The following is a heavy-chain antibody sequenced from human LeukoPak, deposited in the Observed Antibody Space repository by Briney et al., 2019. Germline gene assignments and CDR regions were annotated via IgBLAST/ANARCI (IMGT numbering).Heavy chain of an antibody. CDR2: ISSSSSYI. D-gene: IGHD5-18*01. J-gene: IGHJ4*02. V-gene: IGHV3-21*04. CDR3: AKPLGGYSFGFYY. CDR1: GFTFGNYG. Sequence: NPGGSLRLSCAASGFTFGNYGMNWVRQAPGKGLEWVSSISSSSSYIYYADSVKGRFTISRDNAKNSLYLQMNSLRAEDTAVYYSAKPLGGYSFGFYYWGQGNLVTVSS.